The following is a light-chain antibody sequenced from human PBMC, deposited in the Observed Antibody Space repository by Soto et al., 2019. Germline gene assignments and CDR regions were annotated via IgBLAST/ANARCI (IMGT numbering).Light chain of an antibody. J-gene: IGKJ2*02. Sequence: ETVMTQSPATLSVSPGERATLSCRASQNVSSNIAWYQQKPGQAPRLLIYGASTRATGIPARFSGSGSGTEFTLTISSLQSEDFVVYYCQQYNNWPRGTFGQGTQLEVK. V-gene: IGKV3-15*01. CDR3: QQYNNWPRGT. CDR2: GAS. CDR1: QNVSSN.